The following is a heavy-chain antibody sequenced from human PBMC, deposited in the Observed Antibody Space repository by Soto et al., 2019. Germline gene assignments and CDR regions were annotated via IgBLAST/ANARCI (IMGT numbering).Heavy chain of an antibody. Sequence: VQLVESGGGLIQPGGSLRLSCAASGFTVSSNYMSWVRQAPGKGLEWVAVISYDGSNKYYADSVKGRFTISRDNSKNTLYLQMNSLRAEDTAVYYCARQRCSSTSCYSGDYYYYGMDVWGQGTTVTVSS. J-gene: IGHJ6*02. V-gene: IGHV3-30-3*01. D-gene: IGHD2-2*02. CDR2: ISYDGSNK. CDR3: ARQRCSSTSCYSGDYYYYGMDV. CDR1: GFTVSSNY.